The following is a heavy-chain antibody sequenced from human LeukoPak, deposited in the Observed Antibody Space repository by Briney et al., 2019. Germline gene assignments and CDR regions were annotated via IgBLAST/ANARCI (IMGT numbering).Heavy chain of an antibody. CDR3: ARDEYGGRTPRGYFDH. CDR1: GGTFFSYA. D-gene: IGHD4-23*01. J-gene: IGHJ4*02. Sequence: SVKVSCKAFGGTFFSYAFSWVRQAPGQGLEWMRGIIPIFNTPNYAQKFQGRVTITADASTSTVYMELSSLKSEDTALYFCARDEYGGRTPRGYFDHWGQGALVTVSS. V-gene: IGHV1-69*13. CDR2: IIPIFNTP.